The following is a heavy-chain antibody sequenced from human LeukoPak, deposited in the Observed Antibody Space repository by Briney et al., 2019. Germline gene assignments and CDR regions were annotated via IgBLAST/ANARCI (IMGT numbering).Heavy chain of an antibody. Sequence: GGSLRLSCAASGFTFSSYWMSRVRQAPGKGLEWVANIKQDGSEEHYVDSVKGRFTISRDNAKNSLYLQMNSLRAEDTAVYYCARDRGSGSYYSQDWGQGTLVTVSS. CDR2: IKQDGSEE. CDR3: ARDRGSGSYYSQD. CDR1: GFTFSSYW. D-gene: IGHD3-10*01. J-gene: IGHJ4*02. V-gene: IGHV3-7*01.